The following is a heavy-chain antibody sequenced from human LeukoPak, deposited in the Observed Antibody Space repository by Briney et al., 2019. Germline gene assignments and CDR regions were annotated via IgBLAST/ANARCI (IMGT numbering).Heavy chain of an antibody. CDR1: GFTFSSYA. J-gene: IGHJ4*02. Sequence: SGGSLRLSCAASGFTFSSYAMHSVRQAPDKGLEWVALISYDGSNKYYADSAKGRFTISRDNSKNTLYLQMNSLRAEDTAVYYCAKAAYDILTGYYTSYFDYWGQGTLVTVSS. CDR3: AKAAYDILTGYYTSYFDY. D-gene: IGHD3-9*01. V-gene: IGHV3-30*04. CDR2: ISYDGSNK.